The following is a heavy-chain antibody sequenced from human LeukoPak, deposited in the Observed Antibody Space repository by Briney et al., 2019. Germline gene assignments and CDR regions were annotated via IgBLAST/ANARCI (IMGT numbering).Heavy chain of an antibody. Sequence: ASVKVSFKASGYTFTSYGISWVRQAPGQGLEWMGWISAYNGNTNYAQKLQGRVTMTTHTSTNTAYMELRSLTSDDTPVYYCARDSETRPADYWGQGTLVTVSS. D-gene: IGHD6-6*01. V-gene: IGHV1-18*01. CDR2: ISAYNGNT. J-gene: IGHJ4*02. CDR1: GYTFTSYG. CDR3: ARDSETRPADY.